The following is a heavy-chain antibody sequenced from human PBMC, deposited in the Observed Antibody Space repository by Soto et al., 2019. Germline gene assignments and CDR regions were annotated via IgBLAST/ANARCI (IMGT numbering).Heavy chain of an antibody. J-gene: IGHJ4*02. CDR3: ARQGYSGYSYYFDY. CDR1: GGSISSSSYY. Sequence: SETLSLTCTVSGGSISSSSYYWGWIRQPPGKGLEWIGSIYYSGSIYYNPSLKSRSSISVDTSKNQFSLKLSSVTAADTAVYYCARQGYSGYSYYFDYWGQGTLVTVSS. V-gene: IGHV4-39*01. D-gene: IGHD5-12*01. CDR2: IYYSGSI.